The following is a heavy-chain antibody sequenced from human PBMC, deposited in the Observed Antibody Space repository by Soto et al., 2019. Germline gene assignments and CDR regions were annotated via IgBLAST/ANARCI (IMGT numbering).Heavy chain of an antibody. Sequence: SVKVSCKASGGTFSRNTISWVRQAPGQGLEWMGGIIPMFGTPNYAQKFQGRVTITADESTSTAYMELNRLKSEDTAVYYCARQFDYDVSGYYYAYWGQGTLVTVSS. CDR2: IIPMFGTP. D-gene: IGHD3-22*01. CDR3: ARQFDYDVSGYYYAY. J-gene: IGHJ4*02. CDR1: GGTFSRNT. V-gene: IGHV1-69*13.